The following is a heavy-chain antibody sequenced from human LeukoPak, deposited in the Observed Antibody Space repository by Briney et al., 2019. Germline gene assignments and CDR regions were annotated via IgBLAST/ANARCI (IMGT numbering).Heavy chain of an antibody. CDR3: ATYGDFAYF. CDR2: IYHSGST. J-gene: IGHJ4*02. D-gene: IGHD4-17*01. V-gene: IGHV4-59*04. CDR1: GGSISSYY. Sequence: SETLSLTCTVSGGSISSYYWSWIRQPPGKGLEWIGGIYHSGSTYYNASLKSRVTISVDMSKKEFSLRLTSLTAADAAVYYCATYGDFAYFWGQGILVTVSS.